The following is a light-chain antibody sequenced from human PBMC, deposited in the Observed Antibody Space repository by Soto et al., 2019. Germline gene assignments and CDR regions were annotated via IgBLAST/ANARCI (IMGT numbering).Light chain of an antibody. CDR1: QRISSK. CDR2: GAS. CDR3: QQYHNWPPIT. Sequence: EIVLTQSPDTLSVSPGERATLSCRASQRISSKLAWYQQKHGQAPRLLIYGASTRAAGVPARFSGSGSGTEFPLIISSLQSEDFAFYYCQQYHNWPPITFGQGTRLEIK. J-gene: IGKJ5*01. V-gene: IGKV3-15*01.